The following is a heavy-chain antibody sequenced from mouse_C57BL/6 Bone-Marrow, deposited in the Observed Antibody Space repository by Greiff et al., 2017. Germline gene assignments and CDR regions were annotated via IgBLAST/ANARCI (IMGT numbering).Heavy chain of an antibody. CDR2: IDPSDSYT. D-gene: IGHD1-1*01. Sequence: QVQLQQPGAELVRPGTSVKLSCKASGYTFTSYWMHWVKQRPGQGLEWIGVIDPSDSYTNYNQKFKGKATLTVDTSSRTAYMQLSSLTSEDSAVYYGATYYFVMAWFAYWGQGTLVTVSA. V-gene: IGHV1-59*01. CDR3: ATYYFVMAWFAY. CDR1: GYTFTSYW. J-gene: IGHJ3*01.